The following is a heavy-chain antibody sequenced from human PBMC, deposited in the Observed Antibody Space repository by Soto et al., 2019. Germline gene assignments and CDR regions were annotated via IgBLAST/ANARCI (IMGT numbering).Heavy chain of an antibody. J-gene: IGHJ4*02. CDR1: GYTFTSYG. CDR3: ATRSPAFDF. V-gene: IGHV1-18*01. CDR2: ISTSKGDT. Sequence: QVQMLQSGPAVKKPGASVKFSCKTSGYTFTSYGVAWVRQAPGQGLEWMGWISTSKGDTTYAQKFQGRVTMTTDTSTSTAYMELRSLRSDDTAVYYCATRSPAFDFWGQGTLVTVSS.